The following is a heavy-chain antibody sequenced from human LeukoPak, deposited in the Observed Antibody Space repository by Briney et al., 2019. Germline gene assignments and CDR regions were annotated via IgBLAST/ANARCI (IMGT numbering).Heavy chain of an antibody. CDR1: GGSFSGYY. CDR2: INHSGST. D-gene: IGHD2-15*01. V-gene: IGHV4-34*01. CDR3: ARGPYCSGGSCYSADFDY. J-gene: IGHJ4*02. Sequence: PSETLSLTCAVYGGSFSGYYWSWIPQPPGKGLEWIGEINHSGSTNYNPSLKSRVTISVDTSKNQFSLKLSSVTAADTAVYYCARGPYCSGGSCYSADFDYWGQGTLVTVSS.